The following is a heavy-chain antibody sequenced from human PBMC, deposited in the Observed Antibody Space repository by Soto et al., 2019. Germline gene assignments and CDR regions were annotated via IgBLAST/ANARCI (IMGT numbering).Heavy chain of an antibody. CDR3: ASGMDV. J-gene: IGHJ6*02. V-gene: IGHV3-30-3*01. Sequence: QVQLVESGGGVVQPGRSLRLSCAASGFTFSSYAMHWVRQAPGKGLEWVAVISYDGSNKYYADSVKGRFTISRDNSKNTLYLQMNNRRAENTGVYYCASGMDVWGQGTTVTVSS. CDR2: ISYDGSNK. CDR1: GFTFSSYA.